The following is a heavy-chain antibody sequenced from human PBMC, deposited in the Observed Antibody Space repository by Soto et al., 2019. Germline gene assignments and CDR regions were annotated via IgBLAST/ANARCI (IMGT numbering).Heavy chain of an antibody. D-gene: IGHD4-17*01. CDR2: ISYDGTNK. CDR3: AKDLPSYGDYDYYCYGMDV. J-gene: IGHJ6*02. V-gene: IGHV3-30*18. Sequence: QVQLVESGGGEVQPGRSLTISCAASGFTFSTYGMHWVRQTPGKGLEWVAVISYDGTNKFYSDSVKGRFTISRDNFKNTLTLQRNSLRADDTAVYSCAKDLPSYGDYDYYCYGMDVWGLVTRVTVSS. CDR1: GFTFSTYG.